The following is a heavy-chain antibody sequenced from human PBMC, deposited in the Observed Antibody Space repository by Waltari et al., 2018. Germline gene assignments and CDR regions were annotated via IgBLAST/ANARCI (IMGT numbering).Heavy chain of an antibody. D-gene: IGHD3-22*01. CDR3: ARADYDSSGYLVFYFDY. J-gene: IGHJ4*02. CDR1: GYTFTSYG. Sequence: QVQLVQSGAEVKKPGASVKVSCKASGYTFTSYGISWVRQAPGQGLEWMGWISAYNGNTNYAQKLQGRVTMTTDTSTSTGYMELRSLRSDDTAVYYCARADYDSSGYLVFYFDYWGQGTLVTVSS. CDR2: ISAYNGNT. V-gene: IGHV1-18*01.